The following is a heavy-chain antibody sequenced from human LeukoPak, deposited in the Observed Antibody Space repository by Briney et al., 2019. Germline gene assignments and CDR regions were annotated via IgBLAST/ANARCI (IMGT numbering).Heavy chain of an antibody. Sequence: QPGGSLRLSCAASGFTFSSYAMSWVRQAPGKGLEWVANIKEDGSETDYVDSVKGRFTISRDNAKNSLYLQMNSLTAEDSAFYYCARLLYRQLFEYWGEGTLVTVSS. J-gene: IGHJ4*02. CDR3: ARLLYRQLFEY. CDR1: GFTFSSYA. CDR2: IKEDGSET. V-gene: IGHV3-7*01. D-gene: IGHD3-16*01.